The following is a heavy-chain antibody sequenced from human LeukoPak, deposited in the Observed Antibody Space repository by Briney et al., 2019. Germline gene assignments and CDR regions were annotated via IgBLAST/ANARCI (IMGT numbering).Heavy chain of an antibody. CDR1: GFTFSSYV. CDR2: ISYDGGNK. Sequence: GSLRLSCAASGFTFSSYVMHWVRQAPGKGLEWVAFISYDGGNKYYADSVKGRFTISRDNSKNTLYLQMNSLRTEDAAVYYCEKDLAYSGSYIDCWGQGTLVTVSS. J-gene: IGHJ4*02. V-gene: IGHV3-30*18. CDR3: EKDLAYSGSYIDC. D-gene: IGHD1-26*01.